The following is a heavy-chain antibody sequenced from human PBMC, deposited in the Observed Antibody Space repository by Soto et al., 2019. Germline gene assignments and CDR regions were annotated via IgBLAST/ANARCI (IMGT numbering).Heavy chain of an antibody. Sequence: SVKVSCKASGGTFSSYAISWVRQAPGQGLEWMGGIIPIFGTANYAQKFQGGVTITADESTSTAYMELSSLRSEDTAVYYCARDLGVVVAARGYYYYGMDVWGQGTTVTVYS. V-gene: IGHV1-69*13. CDR2: IIPIFGTA. D-gene: IGHD2-15*01. CDR1: GGTFSSYA. CDR3: ARDLGVVVAARGYYYYGMDV. J-gene: IGHJ6*02.